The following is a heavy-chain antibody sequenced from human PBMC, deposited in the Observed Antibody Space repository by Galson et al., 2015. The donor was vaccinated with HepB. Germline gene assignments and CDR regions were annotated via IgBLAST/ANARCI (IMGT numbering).Heavy chain of an antibody. V-gene: IGHV3-21*01. D-gene: IGHD4-17*01. Sequence: SLRLSCAASGFTFSSYSMNWVRQAPGKGLEWVSSISSRSTYIFYADSVKGRFTISRDNAKNSLYLQMNSLRAEDTAVYYCARETHTVTTFDYWGQGTLVTVSS. CDR1: GFTFSSYS. J-gene: IGHJ4*02. CDR3: ARETHTVTTFDY. CDR2: ISSRSTYI.